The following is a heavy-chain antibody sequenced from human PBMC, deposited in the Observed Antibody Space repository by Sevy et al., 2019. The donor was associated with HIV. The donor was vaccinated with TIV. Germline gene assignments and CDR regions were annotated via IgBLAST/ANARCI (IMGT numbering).Heavy chain of an antibody. Sequence: SETLSLTCAVHDGSFSGYYWNWIRQLPGKGLEWIGEINESGITYYNPSLKSQVTISVDTSKKQFSLKLNSLTAVDSAVYFCARSPPVVVVPGAPSWFDPWGQGTLVTVSS. D-gene: IGHD2-2*01. CDR1: DGSFSGYY. J-gene: IGHJ5*02. CDR3: ARSPPVVVVPGAPSWFDP. CDR2: INESGIT. V-gene: IGHV4-34*01.